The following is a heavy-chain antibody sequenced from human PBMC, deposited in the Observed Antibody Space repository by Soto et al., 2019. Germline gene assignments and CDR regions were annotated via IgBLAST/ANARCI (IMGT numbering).Heavy chain of an antibody. V-gene: IGHV3-49*03. CDR1: GFTFGDYA. Sequence: GGSLRLSCTASGFTFGDYAMSWFRQAPGKGLEWVGFIRSKAYGGTTEYAASVKGRFTISRDDSKSIAYLQMNSLKTEDTAVYYCTRGDYGNGYYFDYWGQGTLVTVSS. D-gene: IGHD4-4*01. CDR2: IRSKAYGGTT. CDR3: TRGDYGNGYYFDY. J-gene: IGHJ4*02.